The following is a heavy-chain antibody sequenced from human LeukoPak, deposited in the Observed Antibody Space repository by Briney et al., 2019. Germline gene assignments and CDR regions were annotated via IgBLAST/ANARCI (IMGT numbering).Heavy chain of an antibody. J-gene: IGHJ4*02. Sequence: GGSLRLSCAASGFTFSSYAMGWVRQAPGKGLEWVSAISGSGGSTYYADSVKGRFTISRDNSKNTLYLQMNSLRAEDTAVYYCAAPGESQLLGYFDYWGQGTLVTVSS. V-gene: IGHV3-23*01. CDR2: ISGSGGST. CDR1: GFTFSSYA. D-gene: IGHD2-2*01. CDR3: AAPGESQLLGYFDY.